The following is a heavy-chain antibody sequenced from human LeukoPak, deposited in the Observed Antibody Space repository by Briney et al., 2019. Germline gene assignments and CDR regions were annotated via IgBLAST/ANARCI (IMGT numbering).Heavy chain of an antibody. V-gene: IGHV3-30*09. CDR2: ISYGGSNK. CDR3: ARQIPLAGTFYFDN. J-gene: IGHJ4*02. Sequence: PGGSLRLSCAASGFTFSSYAMHWVRQAPGKGLEWVAVISYGGSNKYYADSVKGRFAISRDGSGNTLYLQMNSLRAEDTAVYFCARQIPLAGTFYFDNWGQGTLVTVSS. CDR1: GFTFSSYA. D-gene: IGHD6-19*01.